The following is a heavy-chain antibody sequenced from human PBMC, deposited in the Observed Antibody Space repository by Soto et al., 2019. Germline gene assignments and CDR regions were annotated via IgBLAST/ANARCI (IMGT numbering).Heavy chain of an antibody. Sequence: PSQTLSLTCAISGDSVSSNSAAWNWIRQSPSRGLEWLGRTYYRSKWYNDYVVSLKSRITINPDTSKNQFSLQLNSVTPEDTAVYYCARVWEEWLSGAFDIWGQGTMVTVSS. D-gene: IGHD3-16*01. J-gene: IGHJ3*02. CDR1: GDSVSSNSAA. CDR3: ARVWEEWLSGAFDI. V-gene: IGHV6-1*01. CDR2: TYYRSKWYN.